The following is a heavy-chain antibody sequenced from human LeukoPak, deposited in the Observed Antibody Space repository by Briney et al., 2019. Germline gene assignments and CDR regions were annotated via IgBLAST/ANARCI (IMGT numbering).Heavy chain of an antibody. Sequence: PGGSLRLSCAASGFTFSSYGMHWVRQAPGKGLEWVSAISGSGGSTYYADSVKGRFTISRDNSKNTLYLQMNSLRAEDTAVYYCARSLWLFSPYFDTWGQGILVTVSS. CDR3: ARSLWLFSPYFDT. D-gene: IGHD3-10*01. J-gene: IGHJ5*02. V-gene: IGHV3-23*01. CDR2: ISGSGGST. CDR1: GFTFSSYG.